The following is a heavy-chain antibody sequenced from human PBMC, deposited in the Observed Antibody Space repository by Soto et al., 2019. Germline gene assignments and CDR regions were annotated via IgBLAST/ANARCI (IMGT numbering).Heavy chain of an antibody. D-gene: IGHD3-16*02. CDR3: AGRNSLASVSLNFRELSNYKWIDP. V-gene: IGHV4-39*01. Sequence: SETLSLTCTVSGDSITNSNYYWGWFRQPPGKGLEWIASIYYIGSTYYNPSLKSRVTISVDTSNNQFSLNLNSVTASDTAVYYCAGRNSLASVSLNFRELSNYKWIDPWGPGTLVNVSS. CDR2: IYYIGST. J-gene: IGHJ5*02. CDR1: GDSITNSNYY.